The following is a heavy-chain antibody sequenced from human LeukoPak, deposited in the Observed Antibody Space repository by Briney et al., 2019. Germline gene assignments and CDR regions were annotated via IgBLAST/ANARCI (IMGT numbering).Heavy chain of an antibody. CDR2: INPSGGST. Sequence: ASVKVSCKASGYTFTSYSMHWVRQAPGQGLEWMGIINPSGGSTSYAQKFQGRVTMTRDTSTSTVYMELSSLRSEDTAVYYCARGAVGGNSAYYYYMDVWGKGTTVTVSS. V-gene: IGHV1-46*03. CDR1: GYTFTSYS. CDR3: ARGAVGGNSAYYYYMDV. J-gene: IGHJ6*03. D-gene: IGHD4-23*01.